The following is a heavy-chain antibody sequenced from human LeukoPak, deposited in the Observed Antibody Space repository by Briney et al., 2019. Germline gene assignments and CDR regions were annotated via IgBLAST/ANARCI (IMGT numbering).Heavy chain of an antibody. J-gene: IGHJ4*02. Sequence: GGSLTLSCAASGFTFSSYDMSGVRQAPGKGLEWVSAIDGRGDSTYSADSVKGRFTISRDNSKNTLYLKINSLRAEDTAVYNCAKERPYGSGSYYAYWGQGNLVTVSA. CDR1: GFTFSSYD. CDR3: AKERPYGSGSYYAY. CDR2: IDGRGDST. D-gene: IGHD3-10*01. V-gene: IGHV3-23*01.